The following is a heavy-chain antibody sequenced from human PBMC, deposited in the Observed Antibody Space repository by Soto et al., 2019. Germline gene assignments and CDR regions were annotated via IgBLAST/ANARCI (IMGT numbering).Heavy chain of an antibody. CDR3: ARDGLQVIRGDYYYYMDV. D-gene: IGHD3-3*01. CDR1: GYTFTNYA. Sequence: ASVKVSCKASGYTFTNYAIHWVRQAPGQRLEWMGWINAGNGNTKYSQKFQGRVSIARDTSASTAYLDLSSRRSEDTAVYYCARDGLQVIRGDYYYYMDVWGKGTTVTVSS. CDR2: INAGNGNT. J-gene: IGHJ6*03. V-gene: IGHV1-3*01.